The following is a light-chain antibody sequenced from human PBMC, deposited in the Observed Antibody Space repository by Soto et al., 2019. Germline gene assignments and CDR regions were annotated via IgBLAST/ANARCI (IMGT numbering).Light chain of an antibody. V-gene: IGLV2-14*01. CDR1: SSDVGGYNY. CDR3: SSYTSSPPYV. CDR2: EVS. Sequence: QSALTQPASVSGSPGQSITISCTGTSSDVGGYNYVSWYQQHPGKAPKLMIYEVSNRPSGVSNRFSGSKSGNTASLTISGLQAEDEADYCCSSYTSSPPYVFGTGTKLTVL. J-gene: IGLJ1*01.